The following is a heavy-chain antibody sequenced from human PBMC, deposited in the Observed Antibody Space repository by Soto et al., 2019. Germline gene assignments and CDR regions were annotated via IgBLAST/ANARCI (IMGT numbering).Heavy chain of an antibody. D-gene: IGHD1-20*01. J-gene: IGHJ6*02. CDR1: GGPISSGDDF. Sequence: SETLSLTCTFSGGPISSGDDFWTWIRQPPGKGLEWIGYIYYSGSTYYNPSLKSRLTMSVDTSKNQFSLKLSSVTAADTAVYYCARDRAKWKDYYYYGMDVWGQGTTVTVS. V-gene: IGHV4-30-4*01. CDR3: ARDRAKWKDYYYYGMDV. CDR2: IYYSGST.